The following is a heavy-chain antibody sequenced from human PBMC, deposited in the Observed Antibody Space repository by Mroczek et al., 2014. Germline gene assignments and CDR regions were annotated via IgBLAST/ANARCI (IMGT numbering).Heavy chain of an antibody. D-gene: IGHD2-2*02. V-gene: IGHV4-34*01. Sequence: QVQLQQWGGRTVEAFGDPVPHLRCLWWVLQWLLLELDPPAPRKGLEWIGEINHSGSTNYNPSLKSRVTISVDTSKNQFSLKLSSVTAADTAVYYCARGREDPIVVVPAAIGANFDYWGQGTLVTVSS. CDR3: ARGREDPIVVVPAAIGANFDY. J-gene: IGHJ4*02. CDR1: WVLQWLL. CDR2: INHSGST.